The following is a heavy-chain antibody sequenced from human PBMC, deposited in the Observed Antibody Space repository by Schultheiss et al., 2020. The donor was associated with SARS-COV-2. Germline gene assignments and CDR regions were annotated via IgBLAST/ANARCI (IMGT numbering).Heavy chain of an antibody. J-gene: IGHJ4*02. CDR3: AQSRGYRPEEYFDC. CDR1: GFTFDDYA. D-gene: IGHD5-18*01. V-gene: IGHV3-9*01. Sequence: GGSLRLSCAASGFTFDDYAMHWVRQAPGKGLEWVSGISWNSGSIGYADSVKGRFTISRDNAKNSLYLQMNSLRAEDTALYYCAQSRGYRPEEYFDCWGQGTLVTVSS. CDR2: ISWNSGSI.